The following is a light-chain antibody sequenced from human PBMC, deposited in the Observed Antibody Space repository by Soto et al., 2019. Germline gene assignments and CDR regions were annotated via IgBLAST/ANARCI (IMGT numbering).Light chain of an antibody. CDR3: HSRA. V-gene: IGKV1-5*01. J-gene: IGKJ5*01. CDR2: DAS. Sequence: DIQMTQSPSTLSASVGDRVTITCRASQSISRWLAWYQQKPGKAPKLLIFDASTLETGVPSRVSGSGSGTEFTLTISNLQPDDFATYFCHSRAFGQGTRLEI. CDR1: QSISRW.